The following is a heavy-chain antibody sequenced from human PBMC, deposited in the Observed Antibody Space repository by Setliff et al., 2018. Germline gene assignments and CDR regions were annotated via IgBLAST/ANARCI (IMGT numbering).Heavy chain of an antibody. Sequence: PSETLSLTCTVSDVSISGYYWSWIRQPPGKGLEWIGEINHSGSTNYNPSLKSRVTIFADTSKNQFSLLLNSVTAADTAVYYCAGRDYSGGDSWGHGTLVTVSS. V-gene: IGHV4-34*01. CDR2: INHSGST. J-gene: IGHJ5*01. CDR1: DVSISGYY. D-gene: IGHD4-4*01. CDR3: AGRDYSGGDS.